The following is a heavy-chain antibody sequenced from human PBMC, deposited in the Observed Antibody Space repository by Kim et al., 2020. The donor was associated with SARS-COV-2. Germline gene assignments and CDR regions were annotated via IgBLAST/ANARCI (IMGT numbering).Heavy chain of an antibody. D-gene: IGHD3-9*01. Sequence: GGSLRLSCAASGFTFSSYGMHWVRQAPGKGLEWVAFIWYDGSNKYYADSVKGRFTISRDNAKNTLYLQMNSLRAEDTAVYYCAREGNDILTGYMYYFDYWGQGTLVTVSS. V-gene: IGHV3-33*01. CDR1: GFTFSSYG. CDR2: IWYDGSNK. J-gene: IGHJ4*02. CDR3: AREGNDILTGYMYYFDY.